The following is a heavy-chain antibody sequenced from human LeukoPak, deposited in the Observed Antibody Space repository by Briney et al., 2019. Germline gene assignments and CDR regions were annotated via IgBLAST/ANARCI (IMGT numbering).Heavy chain of an antibody. CDR1: GYTFTSYG. CDR2: ISAYNGNT. V-gene: IGHV1-18*01. D-gene: IGHD6-13*01. CDR3: ARERQGSSWYSHYFDY. J-gene: IGHJ4*02. Sequence: GASVKVSCKASGYTFTSYGISWVRQAPGQGLEWMGWISAYNGNTNYAQKLQGRVTMTTDTSTSTAYMELRSLRSDDTAVYYCARERQGSSWYSHYFDYWGQGTLVTVSS.